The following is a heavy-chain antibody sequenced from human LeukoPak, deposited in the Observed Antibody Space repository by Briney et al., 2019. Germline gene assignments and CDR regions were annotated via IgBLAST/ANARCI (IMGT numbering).Heavy chain of an antibody. D-gene: IGHD3-22*01. CDR1: GGSISSSGYY. CDR3: ARQGNYYDPFDY. Sequence: SETLSLTCTVSGGSISSSGYYWGWIRQPPGKGLEWIGSIYYSGSTYYNPSLKSRVTISVDTSKNQFSLKLSSVTATDTAVYYCARQGNYYDPFDYWGQGTLVTVSS. CDR2: IYYSGST. V-gene: IGHV4-39*01. J-gene: IGHJ4*02.